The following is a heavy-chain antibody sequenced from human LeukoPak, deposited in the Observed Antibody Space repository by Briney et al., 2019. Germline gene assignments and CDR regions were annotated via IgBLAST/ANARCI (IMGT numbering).Heavy chain of an antibody. CDR2: IWYDGSYK. J-gene: IGHJ4*02. CDR3: AKPTRGSGSFLIDY. Sequence: PGGSLRLSCAASGFTFSNYGMHWVRQAPGKGLEWVAVIWYDGSYKYYVDSVKGRFTISRDNSKNTLYLQMNSLRAEDTAVYYCAKPTRGSGSFLIDYRGQGTLVTVSS. D-gene: IGHD1-26*01. V-gene: IGHV3-33*06. CDR1: GFTFSNYG.